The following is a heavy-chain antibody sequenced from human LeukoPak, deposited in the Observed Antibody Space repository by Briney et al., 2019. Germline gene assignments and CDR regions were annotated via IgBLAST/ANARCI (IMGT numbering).Heavy chain of an antibody. D-gene: IGHD3-22*01. CDR2: ISGNSGSI. CDR3: AKGDLGADTSGHYPLYYYYFGMDV. V-gene: IGHV3-9*01. Sequence: GGSLRLSCAASGFTFDDYAMHWVRQAPGKGLEWVSGISGNSGSIAYADSVKGRFTISRDNAKNSLYLQMNSLRAEDTALYYCAKGDLGADTSGHYPLYYYYFGMDVWGQETTVTVSS. J-gene: IGHJ6*02. CDR1: GFTFDDYA.